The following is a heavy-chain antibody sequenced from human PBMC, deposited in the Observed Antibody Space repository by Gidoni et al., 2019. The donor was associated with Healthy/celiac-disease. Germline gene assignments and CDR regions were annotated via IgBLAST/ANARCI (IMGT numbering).Heavy chain of an antibody. J-gene: IGHJ5*02. CDR2: IRSKAYGGTT. D-gene: IGHD4-4*01. CDR3: TREGKTVTGGWFDP. Sequence: EVQLVASGGGLVKPGRSLRLSCTASGFTFGVYAMSWFRQAPGKGLEWVGFIRSKAYGGTTEYAASVKGRFTISRDDSKSIAYLQMNSLKTEDTAVYYCTREGKTVTGGWFDPWGQGTLVTVSS. V-gene: IGHV3-49*05. CDR1: GFTFGVYA.